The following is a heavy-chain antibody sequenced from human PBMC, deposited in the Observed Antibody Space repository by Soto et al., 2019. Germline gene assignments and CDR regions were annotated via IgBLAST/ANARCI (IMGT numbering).Heavy chain of an antibody. D-gene: IGHD6-6*01. V-gene: IGHV4-31*03. Sequence: SETLSLTCTVSGGSISSGGYYWSWIRQHPGKGLEWIGYIYYSGSTYYNPSLKSRVTISVDTSKNQFSLKLSSVTAADTAVYYCARGGSSSYDYWGQGTLVTVSS. CDR3: ARGGSSSYDY. J-gene: IGHJ4*02. CDR2: IYYSGST. CDR1: GGSISSGGYY.